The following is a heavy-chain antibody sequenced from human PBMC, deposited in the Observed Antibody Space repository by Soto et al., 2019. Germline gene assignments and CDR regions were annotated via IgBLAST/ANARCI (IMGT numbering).Heavy chain of an antibody. J-gene: IGHJ4*02. CDR1: GGTFSSYA. Sequence: SVKVSCKASGGTFSSYAISWVRQAPGQGLEWMGGIIHIFGTANYAQKFQGRVTITADESTSTAYMELSSLRSEDTAVYYCARGLIGSEYYDSSGYSYWGQGTLVAVSS. CDR2: IIHIFGTA. V-gene: IGHV1-69*13. CDR3: ARGLIGSEYYDSSGYSY. D-gene: IGHD3-22*01.